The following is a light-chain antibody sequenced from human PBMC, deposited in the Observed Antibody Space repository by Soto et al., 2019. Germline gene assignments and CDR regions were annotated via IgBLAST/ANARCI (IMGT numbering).Light chain of an antibody. CDR1: QRISNS. Sequence: VMTQSPATLSVSPGERATLSCRASQRISNSLAWYQQRPGQAPRLLIYGASTRATGIPARFSGSGSGTDFTLTISGLQSEDVAVYYCQQYYASPPTFGQGTKVEIK. J-gene: IGKJ1*01. CDR3: QQYYASPPT. V-gene: IGKV3-15*01. CDR2: GAS.